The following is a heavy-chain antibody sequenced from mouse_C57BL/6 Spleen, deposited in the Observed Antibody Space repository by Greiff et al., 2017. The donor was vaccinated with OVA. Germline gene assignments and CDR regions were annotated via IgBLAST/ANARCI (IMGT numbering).Heavy chain of an antibody. Sequence: VQLQQSGPELVKPGASVKIPCKASGYTFTDYNMDWVKQSHGKSLEWIGDINPNNGGTIYNQKFKGKATLTVDKSSSTAYMELRSLTSEDTAVYYCARATDYDVAYWYFDVWGTGTTVTVSS. CDR3: ARATDYDVAYWYFDV. CDR2: INPNNGGT. D-gene: IGHD2-4*01. J-gene: IGHJ1*03. CDR1: GYTFTDYN. V-gene: IGHV1-18*01.